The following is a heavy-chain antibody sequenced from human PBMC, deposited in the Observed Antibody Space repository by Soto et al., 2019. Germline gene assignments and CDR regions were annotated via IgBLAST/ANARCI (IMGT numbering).Heavy chain of an antibody. J-gene: IGHJ6*03. D-gene: IGHD3-3*01. V-gene: IGHV6-1*01. Sequence: SQTLSLTCAISGDSVSSNSAAWTWIRQSPSRGLEWLGGTYYRSKWHNDYAKSVKSRITINPEKYKKQFSLQLHSVTPEYTAFYYCARIYGFWTGSEYVYYIDVWGKGTTVTVSS. CDR1: GDSVSSNSAA. CDR2: TYYRSKWHN. CDR3: ARIYGFWTGSEYVYYIDV.